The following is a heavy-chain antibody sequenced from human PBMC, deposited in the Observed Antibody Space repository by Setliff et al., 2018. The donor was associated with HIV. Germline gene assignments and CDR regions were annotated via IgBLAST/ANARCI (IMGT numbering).Heavy chain of an antibody. Sequence: ASVKVSCKASGYTFISYGISWVRQAPGQGLEWMGWISAYNGNTDYSQKFQGRVTMTRDTSTSTVYMELNSLRVEDTAVYYCAREDQLLSGDYYYYGMDVWGQGTTVTVSS. CDR1: GYTFISYG. V-gene: IGHV1-18*01. CDR3: AREDQLLSGDYYYYGMDV. D-gene: IGHD2-2*01. CDR2: ISAYNGNT. J-gene: IGHJ6*02.